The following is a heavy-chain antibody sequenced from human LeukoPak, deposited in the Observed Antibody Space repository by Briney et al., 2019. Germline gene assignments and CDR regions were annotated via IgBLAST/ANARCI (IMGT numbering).Heavy chain of an antibody. CDR2: ISSSGSTI. CDR1: GFTFSSYE. J-gene: IGHJ6*04. V-gene: IGHV3-48*03. D-gene: IGHD3-10*01. Sequence: GGSLRLSCAASGFTFSSYEMNWVRQAPGKGLEWVSYISSSGSTIYYADSVKGRFTISRDNARNSLYLQMNSLRAEDTAVYYCAREKTVLLWFGVSNYGMDVWGKGTTVTVSS. CDR3: AREKTVLLWFGVSNYGMDV.